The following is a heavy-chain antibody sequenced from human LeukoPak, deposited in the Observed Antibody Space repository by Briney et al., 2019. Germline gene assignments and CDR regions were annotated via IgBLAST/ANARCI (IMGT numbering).Heavy chain of an antibody. J-gene: IGHJ4*02. D-gene: IGHD1-26*01. Sequence: GRSLRLSCAASGFTFSTYGMHWVRQAPGRGLEWVAIIWSDASEKYYGDSVKGRFTISRDNSNNTVSLQMNSLRAEDTAVYYRARRGSGTYNFDSWGQGTLVTVSS. CDR1: GFTFSTYG. V-gene: IGHV3-33*03. CDR3: ARRGSGTYNFDS. CDR2: IWSDASEK.